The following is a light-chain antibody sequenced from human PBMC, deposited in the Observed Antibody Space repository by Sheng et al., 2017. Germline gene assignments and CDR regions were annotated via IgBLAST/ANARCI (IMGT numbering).Light chain of an antibody. CDR3: SSYSSSSTLGV. J-gene: IGLJ3*02. Sequence: QSALTQPASVSGSPGQSITISCTGTSSDVGAYNYVSWYQQQSGKAPKLVIYDVSNRPSGVSNRFSGSKSGNTASLTISGLQAEDEADYFCSSYSSSSTLGVFGGGTKLTVL. CDR2: DVS. CDR1: SSDVGAYNY. V-gene: IGLV2-14*03.